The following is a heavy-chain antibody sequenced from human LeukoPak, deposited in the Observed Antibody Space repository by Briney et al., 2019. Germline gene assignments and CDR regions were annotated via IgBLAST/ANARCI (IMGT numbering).Heavy chain of an antibody. Sequence: PGGSLRLSCAASGFTFSSYSMNWVRQAPGKGLEWVSHISSSSSTRYYADSVKGRFTPSRDNAKNSLYLQMNSLRAEDTAVYYCARAGFTFSDYFGSFFDYWGQGTLVTVSS. CDR2: ISSSSSTR. J-gene: IGHJ4*02. CDR3: ARAGFTFSDYFGSFFDY. D-gene: IGHD3-10*01. V-gene: IGHV3-48*01. CDR1: GFTFSSYS.